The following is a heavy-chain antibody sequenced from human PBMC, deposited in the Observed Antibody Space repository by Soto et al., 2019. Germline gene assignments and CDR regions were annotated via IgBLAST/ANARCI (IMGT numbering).Heavy chain of an antibody. CDR3: ARETTEYYFDY. Sequence: SDTLSLTCTVSGGSVSSGSYYWSWIRQPPGKGLEWIGYIYYSGSTNYNPSLKSRVTISVDTSKNQFSLKLSSVTAADTAVYYCARETTEYYFDYWGQGTLVTVSS. CDR2: IYYSGST. J-gene: IGHJ4*02. CDR1: GGSVSSGSYY. V-gene: IGHV4-61*01. D-gene: IGHD1-1*01.